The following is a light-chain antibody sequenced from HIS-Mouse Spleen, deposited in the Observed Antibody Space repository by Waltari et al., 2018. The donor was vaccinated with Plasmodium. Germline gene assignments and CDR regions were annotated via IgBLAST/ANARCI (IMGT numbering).Light chain of an antibody. CDR3: CSYAGSSTLEV. J-gene: IGLJ2*01. Sequence: QSALTQPASVSGSPGQSITISCTGTTRDVGSYNLVSWYHQHPGKAPKLMIYEGSKRPSWVSNRFSGSKSGNTASLTISGLQAEDEADYYCCSYAGSSTLEVFGGGTKLTVL. CDR1: TRDVGSYNL. CDR2: EGS. V-gene: IGLV2-23*01.